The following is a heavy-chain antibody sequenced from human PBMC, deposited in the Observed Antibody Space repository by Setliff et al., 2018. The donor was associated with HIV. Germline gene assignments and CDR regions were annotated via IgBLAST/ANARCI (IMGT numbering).Heavy chain of an antibody. D-gene: IGHD5-12*01. J-gene: IGHJ4*02. CDR2: IYYSGST. CDR3: ARDRPYSGYPD. Sequence: SETLSLTCTVSGGSISSGSYYWGWIRQPPGKGLEWIGRIYYSGSTNYNPSLKSRVTISVDKSKNQFSLKLSSVTAADTAVYYCARDRPYSGYPDWSQGTLVTVSS. CDR1: GGSISSGSYY. V-gene: IGHV4-39*07.